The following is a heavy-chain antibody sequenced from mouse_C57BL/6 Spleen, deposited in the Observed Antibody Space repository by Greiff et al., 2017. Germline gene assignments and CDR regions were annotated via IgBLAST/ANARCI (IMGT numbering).Heavy chain of an antibody. Sequence: QVQLQQPGAELVRPGSSVKLSCKASGYTFTSYWMHWVKQRPIQGLEWIGNIDPSDSEPHYNQKFKDKATLTVDKSSSTAYMQLSSLTSEDSAVYYCARGYSYYFDYWGQGTTRTVSS. CDR3: ARGYSYYFDY. J-gene: IGHJ2*01. V-gene: IGHV1-52*01. CDR1: GYTFTSYW. D-gene: IGHD2-3*01. CDR2: IDPSDSEP.